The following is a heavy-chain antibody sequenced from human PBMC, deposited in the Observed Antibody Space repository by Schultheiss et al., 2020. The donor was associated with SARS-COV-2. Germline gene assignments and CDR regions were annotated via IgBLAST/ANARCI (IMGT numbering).Heavy chain of an antibody. V-gene: IGHV3-23*01. J-gene: IGHJ4*02. CDR2: ISGSGGST. CDR1: GFTFSSYA. D-gene: IGHD3-22*01. CDR3: ARDVRDYYDSSDFDY. Sequence: GESLKISCAASGFTFSSYAMSWVRQAPGKGLEWVSAISGSGGSTYYADSVKGRFTISRDNSKNTLYLQMNSLRAEDTAVYYCARDVRDYYDSSDFDYWGQGTLVTVSS.